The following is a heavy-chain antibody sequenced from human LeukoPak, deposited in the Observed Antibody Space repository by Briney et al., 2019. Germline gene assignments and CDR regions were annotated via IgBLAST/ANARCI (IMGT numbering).Heavy chain of an antibody. V-gene: IGHV3-7*03. CDR1: EFTYSNYW. CDR3: ARRTVTRDWYFDL. CDR2: VKPDGSSK. Sequence: GGSLRLSCAASEFTYSNYWMAWVRQAPGKGLEWVANVKPDGSSKYYADSVKGRFAISRDNAKNTLHLQMNSLRAEDTAVYYCARRTVTRDWYFDLWGRGTLVTVSS. J-gene: IGHJ2*01. D-gene: IGHD4-17*01.